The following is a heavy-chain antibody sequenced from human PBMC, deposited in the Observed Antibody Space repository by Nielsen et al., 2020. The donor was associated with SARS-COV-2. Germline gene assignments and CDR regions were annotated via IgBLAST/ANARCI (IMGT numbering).Heavy chain of an antibody. J-gene: IGHJ3*02. CDR2: IYPGDSDT. D-gene: IGHD2-2*01. V-gene: IGHV5-51*01. CDR1: GYTFTSHL. CDR3: ARHGTYCSSTSCTGGAFDI. Sequence: GESLKISCKASGYTFTSHLLGWVRQMPGKGLEWMGIIYPGDSDTRYSPSFQGQVTISADKSISTAYLQWGSLKASDTAMYYCARHGTYCSSTSCTGGAFDIWGQGTMVTVSS.